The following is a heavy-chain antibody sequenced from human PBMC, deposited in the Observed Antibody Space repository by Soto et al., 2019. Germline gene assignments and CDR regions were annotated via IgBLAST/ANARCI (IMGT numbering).Heavy chain of an antibody. Sequence: DVQLVESGGGLVQAGGSLRLSCAASGFTFDTYSMNWVRQAPGKGLEWVSYISGSSSTIYYADSVRGRFTISRDNAKNSLYLQMNGLRDEDTAVYYCARDHRLDSSEWYATDASDIWGQGTMVTVSS. CDR3: ARDHRLDSSEWYATDASDI. CDR1: GFTFDTYS. V-gene: IGHV3-48*02. J-gene: IGHJ3*02. D-gene: IGHD6-19*01. CDR2: ISGSSSTI.